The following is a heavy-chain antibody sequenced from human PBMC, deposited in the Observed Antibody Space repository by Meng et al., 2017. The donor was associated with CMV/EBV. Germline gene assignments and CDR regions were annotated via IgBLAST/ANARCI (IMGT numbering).Heavy chain of an antibody. V-gene: IGHV1-2*02. J-gene: IGHJ4*02. Sequence: ASVKVSCKASGYTFTGYYMHWVRQAPGQGLEWMGWINPNSGGTNYAQKFQGRVTMTRDTSISTAYMELSRLRSDHTAVYYCARGAGMGSGWYWDDYWGQGTLVTVSS. D-gene: IGHD6-19*01. CDR1: GYTFTGYY. CDR2: INPNSGGT. CDR3: ARGAGMGSGWYWDDY.